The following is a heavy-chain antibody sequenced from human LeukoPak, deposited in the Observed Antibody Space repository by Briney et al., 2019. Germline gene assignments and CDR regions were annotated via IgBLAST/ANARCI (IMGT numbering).Heavy chain of an antibody. CDR3: GREGHYDILTGYSPVEYYYYFMDV. CDR1: GFTFSHYS. CDR2: ISSDGNDK. D-gene: IGHD3-9*01. J-gene: IGHJ6*03. Sequence: PGGSLRLSCAASGFTFSHYSLHWVRQAPGKGLEWVGVISSDGNDKHHADSVKGRFTISGDNSRDTLYLEMSSLRPEDTAIYYCGREGHYDILTGYSPVEYYYYFMDVWGKGTTVTVSS. V-gene: IGHV3-30*04.